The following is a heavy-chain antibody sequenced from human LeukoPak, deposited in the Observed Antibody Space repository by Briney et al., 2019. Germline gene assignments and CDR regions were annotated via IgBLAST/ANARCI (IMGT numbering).Heavy chain of an antibody. D-gene: IGHD6-19*01. CDR2: IYYSGST. Sequence: SETLSLTCTVSGGSISSYYWSWIRQPPGKGLEWIGYIYYSGSTNYNPSLKSRVTISVDTSKNQFSLKLSSVTAADTAVYYCARAPGSGRNWFDPWGQGTLVTVSS. CDR1: GGSISSYY. V-gene: IGHV4-59*01. CDR3: ARAPGSGRNWFDP. J-gene: IGHJ5*02.